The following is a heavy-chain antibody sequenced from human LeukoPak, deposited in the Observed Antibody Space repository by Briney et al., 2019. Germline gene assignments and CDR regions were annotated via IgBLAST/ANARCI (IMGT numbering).Heavy chain of an antibody. D-gene: IGHD3-22*01. V-gene: IGHV4-59*01. CDR2: IYYSGST. CDR1: GGSISSYY. CDR3: ARGGYYYDSSGYFPV. J-gene: IGHJ3*01. Sequence: SETLSLTCTVSGGSISSYYWSWIRQPPGKGLEWIGYIYYSGSTNYNPSLKSRVTISVDTSKNQLSLKLSSVTAADTAVCYCARGGYYYDSSGYFPVWGQGTMVTVSS.